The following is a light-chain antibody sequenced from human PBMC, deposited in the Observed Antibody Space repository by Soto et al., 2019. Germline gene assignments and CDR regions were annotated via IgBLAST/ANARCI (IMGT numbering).Light chain of an antibody. V-gene: IGKV1-6*01. J-gene: IGKJ1*01. Sequence: QMTQSPSSLSESVGEKIIITCRASRDVGSDVSWYQQKPGQAPKLLIYAASNLYTGVPSRFSGSRSGTEFTLTISSLQPEDFASYYCLQDYGDSWTFGQGTKVEIE. CDR1: RDVGSD. CDR2: AAS. CDR3: LQDYGDSWT.